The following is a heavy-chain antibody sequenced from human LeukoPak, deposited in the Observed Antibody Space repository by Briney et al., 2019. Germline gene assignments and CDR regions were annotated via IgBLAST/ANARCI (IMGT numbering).Heavy chain of an antibody. CDR3: AAEAYYYRTGDDAFDI. V-gene: IGHV3-53*01. D-gene: IGHD3-22*01. J-gene: IGHJ3*02. CDR1: GFTVSSNY. CDR2: IYSGGST. Sequence: PGGSLRLSCAASGFTVSSNYMSWVRQAPGKGLEWVSVIYSGGSTYYADSVKGRFTISRDNSKNTLYLQMNSLRSEDTAVYYCAAEAYYYRTGDDAFDIWGQGTMVTVSS.